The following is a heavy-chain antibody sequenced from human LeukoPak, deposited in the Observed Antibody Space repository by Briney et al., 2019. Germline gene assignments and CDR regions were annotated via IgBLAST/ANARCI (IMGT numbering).Heavy chain of an antibody. V-gene: IGHV4-38-2*02. CDR3: ASGQMTTVTRGYYYYMDV. J-gene: IGHJ6*03. Sequence: SETLSLTCTVSGYSISSGYYWGWIRQPPGKGLEWIGSIYHSGSTYYNPSLKSRVTISVDTSKNQFSLKLSSVTAADTAVYYCASGQMTTVTRGYYYYMDVWGKGTTVTVSS. D-gene: IGHD4-17*01. CDR1: GYSISSGYY. CDR2: IYHSGST.